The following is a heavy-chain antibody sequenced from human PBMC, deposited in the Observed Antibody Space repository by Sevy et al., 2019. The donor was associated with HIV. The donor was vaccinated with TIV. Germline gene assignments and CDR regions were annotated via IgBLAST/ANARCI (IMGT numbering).Heavy chain of an antibody. V-gene: IGHV3-21*06. CDR3: ARGPPDGSYDYFDS. D-gene: IGHD1-26*01. Sequence: GGSLRLTCAASGFTFINYNMNWVRQAPGKGLEWVSCISGSSNYIYYAESVKGRFIISRDNAKDTLFLQMNSLRADDTAAYYCARGPPDGSYDYFDSWAQGTLVTVSS. CDR2: ISGSSNYI. CDR1: GFTFINYN. J-gene: IGHJ4*02.